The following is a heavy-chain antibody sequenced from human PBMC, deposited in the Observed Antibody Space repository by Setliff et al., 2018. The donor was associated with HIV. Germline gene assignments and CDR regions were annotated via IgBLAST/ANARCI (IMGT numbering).Heavy chain of an antibody. J-gene: IGHJ4*02. CDR3: ARAPSWQRRVDF. V-gene: IGHV3-30-3*01. CDR1: GFTFSNYA. Sequence: PGGSLRLSCAVSGFTFSNYAMHWVRQASGKGLEWVAVITYDGSYKYYTDSVKGRFTISRDNSKNTLYVQMDSLRAKDTAAYYCARAPSWQRRVDFWGQGTLVTVSS. CDR2: ITYDGSYK. D-gene: IGHD6-25*01.